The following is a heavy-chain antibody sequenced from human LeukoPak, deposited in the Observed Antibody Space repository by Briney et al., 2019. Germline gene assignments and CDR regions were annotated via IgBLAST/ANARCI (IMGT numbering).Heavy chain of an antibody. J-gene: IGHJ6*01. D-gene: IGHD3-16*01. CDR2: IIPIFGTA. CDR3: TTRACHAGGCSSSFYYYYGVHF. Sequence: VASVKVSCKASGNSISNYAVSWVRQAPGQGFEWMGGIIPIFGTADYAQKFQGRVTITAEQSTSTTYMALRSLKSEDTATYYCTTRACHAGGCSSSFYYYYGVHFWGQGATVSVSS. V-gene: IGHV1-69*13. CDR1: GNSISNYA.